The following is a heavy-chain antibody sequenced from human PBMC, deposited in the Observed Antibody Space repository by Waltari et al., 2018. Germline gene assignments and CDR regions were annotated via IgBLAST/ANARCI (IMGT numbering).Heavy chain of an antibody. J-gene: IGHJ4*02. CDR2: ISSSSSYI. CDR1: GFTFSSYS. V-gene: IGHV3-21*01. D-gene: IGHD2-15*01. Sequence: EVQLVESGGGLVKPGGSLRLSCAASGFTFSSYSMNWVRQAQGKGLEWVSSISSSSSYIYYADSVKGRFTISRDNAKNSLYLQMNSLRAEDTAVYYCARDGPHYCSGGSCSYDYWGQGTLVTVSS. CDR3: ARDGPHYCSGGSCSYDY.